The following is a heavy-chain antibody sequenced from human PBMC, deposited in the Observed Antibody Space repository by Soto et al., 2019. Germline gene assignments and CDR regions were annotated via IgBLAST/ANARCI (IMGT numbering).Heavy chain of an antibody. J-gene: IGHJ5*02. CDR2: ISSSGGSI. Sequence: EVQLVESGGGLVQPGGSLRLSCAGSGFTFNSHEMTWVRQAPGKGLEWISSISSSGGSIYYADSVKGRFTVSRDNAKNSLYLQMNSLRAEDTAVYYCARSWCLYCRSSRCYSPWFDPWGRGTLVTVSS. D-gene: IGHD2-2*02. CDR1: GFTFNSHE. V-gene: IGHV3-48*03. CDR3: ARSWCLYCRSSRCYSPWFDP.